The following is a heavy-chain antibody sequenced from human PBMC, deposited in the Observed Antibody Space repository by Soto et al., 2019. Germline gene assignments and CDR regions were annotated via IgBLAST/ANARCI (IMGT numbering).Heavy chain of an antibody. V-gene: IGHV4-59*08. J-gene: IGHJ6*02. Sequence: SQTWSLSGTVSARSVSPDHCSWIRPPPEKKLKWIGYMYYSGSTDYNPSLKSRVTISVDTSKNQFSLKLSSVTAADTAVYYCARHGAMAAAGTFVYYYHYGIDVWGQGPTVTVS. CDR3: ARHGAMAAAGTFVYYYHYGIDV. CDR2: MYYSGST. D-gene: IGHD6-13*01. CDR1: ARSVSPDH.